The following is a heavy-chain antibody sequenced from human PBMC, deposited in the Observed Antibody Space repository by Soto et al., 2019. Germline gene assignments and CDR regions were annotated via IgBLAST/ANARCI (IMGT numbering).Heavy chain of an antibody. CDR2: INHSGST. J-gene: IGHJ4*02. CDR3: ARGYYEFWSGYAYYFVY. D-gene: IGHD3-3*01. CDR1: GGSFSGYY. Sequence: SETLSLTCAVYGGSFSGYYWSWIRQPPGKGLEWIGEINHSGSTNYNPSLKSRVTISVDTSKNQFSLKLSSVTAADTAVYYCARGYYEFWSGYAYYFVYWGQGTLVTVSS. V-gene: IGHV4-34*01.